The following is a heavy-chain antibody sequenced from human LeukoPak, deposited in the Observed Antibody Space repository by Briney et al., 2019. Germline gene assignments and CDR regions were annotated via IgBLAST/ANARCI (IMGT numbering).Heavy chain of an antibody. D-gene: IGHD4-17*01. CDR3: ARGRGMTTVPRYYYYGMDV. J-gene: IGHJ6*04. Sequence: PSETLSLTCAVYGGSFSGYYWSWIRHPPAKKLELIGEINHSGSTNYNPSLNSRVTISVDTSKNQSSLKLSSGTAADTAVYYCARGRGMTTVPRYYYYGMDVWGKGTTVTVSS. CDR1: GGSFSGYY. CDR2: INHSGST. V-gene: IGHV4-34*01.